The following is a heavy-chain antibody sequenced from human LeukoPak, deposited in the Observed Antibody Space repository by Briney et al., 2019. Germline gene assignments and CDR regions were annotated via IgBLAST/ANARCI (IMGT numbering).Heavy chain of an antibody. CDR3: ARHYGRGSLKANYYYYYGMDV. CDR2: IYYSGST. V-gene: IGHV4-39*01. CDR1: GGSISSSSYY. Sequence: PSETLSLTCTVSGGSISSSSYYWGWIRQPPGKGLEWIGSIYYSGSTYYNPSLKSRVTISVDTSKNQFSLKLSSVTAADTAVYYCARHYGRGSLKANYYYYYGMDVWGQGTTVTVSS. J-gene: IGHJ6*02. D-gene: IGHD2-15*01.